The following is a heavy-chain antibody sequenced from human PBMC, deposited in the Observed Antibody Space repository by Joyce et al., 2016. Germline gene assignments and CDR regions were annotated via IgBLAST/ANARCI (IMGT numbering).Heavy chain of an antibody. V-gene: IGHV3-48*01. CDR3: TRSRSGYDYYEY. Sequence: EVQLVESGGGLVQPGGSLRLSCAVSGFSFSTYSMNWVRQAPGKGLEWVSYISPRRKNIYYADSVKGRFTISRDDAKNSLFLQMNSLRAEDTAVYYCTRSRSGYDYYEYWGQGTLVTVSS. CDR1: GFSFSTYS. D-gene: IGHD5-12*01. J-gene: IGHJ4*02. CDR2: ISPRRKNI.